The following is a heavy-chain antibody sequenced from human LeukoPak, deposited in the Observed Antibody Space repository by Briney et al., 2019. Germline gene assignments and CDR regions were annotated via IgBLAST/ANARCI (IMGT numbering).Heavy chain of an antibody. V-gene: IGHV3-23*01. J-gene: IGHJ4*02. D-gene: IGHD6-19*01. Sequence: PGGSLRLSCAASGFTSSSYAVSWVRQAPGKGLEWVSAISGSGGSTYYADSVKGRFTISRDNSKNTLYLQMNSLRAEDTAVYYCAKAGQWLARIDFDYWGQGTLVTVSS. CDR3: AKAGQWLARIDFDY. CDR2: ISGSGGST. CDR1: GFTSSSYA.